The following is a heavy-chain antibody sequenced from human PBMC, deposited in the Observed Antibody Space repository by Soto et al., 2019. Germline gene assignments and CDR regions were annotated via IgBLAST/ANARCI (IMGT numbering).Heavy chain of an antibody. CDR3: ASHDPGARFDP. D-gene: IGHD1-1*01. Sequence: QVQLVQSGAEVKKPGASVKVSCKAPRYIFTAYFMHWVRQAPGQGLEWMGWINPNNGATHYGLSFQGRVTMTRDTTISTADMELSSPRSDDTDVYYCASHDPGARFDPWGQGTLVIVSS. CDR2: INPNNGAT. J-gene: IGHJ5*02. V-gene: IGHV1-2*02. CDR1: RYIFTAYF.